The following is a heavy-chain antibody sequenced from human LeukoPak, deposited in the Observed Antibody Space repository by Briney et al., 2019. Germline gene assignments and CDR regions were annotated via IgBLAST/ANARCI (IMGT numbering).Heavy chain of an antibody. CDR3: AKGQSSGWLSAEGLIDY. CDR1: GFTFSSYS. Sequence: GGSLRLSCAASGFTFSSYSMNWVRQAPGKGLEWVSGISWNSGSIGYADSVKGRFTISRDNAKNSLYLQMNSLRAEDTALYYCAKGQSSGWLSAEGLIDYWGQGTLVTVSS. V-gene: IGHV3-9*01. CDR2: ISWNSGSI. D-gene: IGHD6-19*01. J-gene: IGHJ4*02.